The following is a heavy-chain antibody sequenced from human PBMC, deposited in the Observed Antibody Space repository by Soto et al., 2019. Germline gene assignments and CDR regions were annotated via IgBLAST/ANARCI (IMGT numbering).Heavy chain of an antibody. CDR2: ISSSGTYV. J-gene: IGHJ5*02. V-gene: IGHV3-21*01. CDR1: GYTLSSFS. D-gene: IGHD2-2*01. CDR3: AKSVPARLDCLDP. Sequence: WGCLRLSCAASGYTLSSFSINWGSQAPGNGLVWVSSISSSGTYVYYADSVEGRFTTCRDNAKNSAYLHMYSLRADDTALYYCAKSVPARLDCLDPSGQGPLPAVYS.